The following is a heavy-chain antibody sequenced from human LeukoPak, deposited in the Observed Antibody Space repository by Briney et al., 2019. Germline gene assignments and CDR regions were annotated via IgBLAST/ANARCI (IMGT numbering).Heavy chain of an antibody. CDR2: ISASRDIT. V-gene: IGHV3-48*04. Sequence: GGSLRLSCAASGFNYSSYTMNWVRQAPGMGLEWLSYISASRDITYYADSVKGRFTISRDNAKNSLYLQMNSLRAEDTAVYYCARVGKQWLVTTNAFDIWGQGTMVTVSS. J-gene: IGHJ3*02. D-gene: IGHD6-19*01. CDR1: GFNYSSYT. CDR3: ARVGKQWLVTTNAFDI.